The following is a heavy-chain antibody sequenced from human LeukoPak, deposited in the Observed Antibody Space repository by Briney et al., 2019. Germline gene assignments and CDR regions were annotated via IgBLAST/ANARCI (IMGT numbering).Heavy chain of an antibody. J-gene: IGHJ4*02. D-gene: IGHD4-17*01. V-gene: IGHV3-23*01. CDR1: GFTFSSFA. Sequence: QTGGSLRLSCAASGFTFSSFAMSWVRQAPGKGLEWVSGISGRDGSTYYADSVKGRFTISRDNSKNTLYLQMNSLRAEDTAVYYCARLRRSRLAEFDYWGQGTLVTVSS. CDR3: ARLRRSRLAEFDY. CDR2: ISGRDGST.